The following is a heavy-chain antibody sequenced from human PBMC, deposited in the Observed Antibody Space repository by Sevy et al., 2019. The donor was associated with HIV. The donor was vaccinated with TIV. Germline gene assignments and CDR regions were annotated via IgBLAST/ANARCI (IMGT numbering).Heavy chain of an antibody. D-gene: IGHD2-2*01. Sequence: SETQSLTCAVHDGSFSGYYWNWIRQLPGKGLEWIGEINESGITYYNPSLKSRVTISVDTYKKQFSLKLNSVTAADTAVYFCARSPPVVVVPGAPSWFDPWGQGTLVTVSS. V-gene: IGHV4-34*01. J-gene: IGHJ5*02. CDR1: DGSFSGYY. CDR2: INESGIT. CDR3: ARSPPVVVVPGAPSWFDP.